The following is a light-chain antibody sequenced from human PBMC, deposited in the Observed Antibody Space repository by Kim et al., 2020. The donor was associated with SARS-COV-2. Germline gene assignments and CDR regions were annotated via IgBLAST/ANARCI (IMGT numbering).Light chain of an antibody. CDR3: QQYGSSPQT. CDR1: QSVSSSY. V-gene: IGKV3-20*01. CDR2: GAS. J-gene: IGKJ4*01. Sequence: EIVLTQSPGTLSLSPGERATLSCRASQSVSSSYLAWYQQKPGQAPRLLIYGASSRATGIPDRFSGSGSGTDFTLTISRLEPEDFAVYYCQQYGSSPQTFGGGTKVE.